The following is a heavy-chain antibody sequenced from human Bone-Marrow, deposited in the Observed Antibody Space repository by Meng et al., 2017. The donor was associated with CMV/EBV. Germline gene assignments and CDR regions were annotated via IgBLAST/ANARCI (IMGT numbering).Heavy chain of an antibody. J-gene: IGHJ4*02. CDR2: IYYSEST. CDR3: ARDWGRDGYYYFDY. Sequence: SGGSISSSSYYWGWSRQPPGKGLEWIGSIYYSESTYYNPSLKSRVTISVDTSKNQFSLKLSSVTAADTAVYYCARDWGRDGYYYFDYWGQGTLVTVSS. D-gene: IGHD5-24*01. V-gene: IGHV4-39*07. CDR1: GGSISSSSYY.